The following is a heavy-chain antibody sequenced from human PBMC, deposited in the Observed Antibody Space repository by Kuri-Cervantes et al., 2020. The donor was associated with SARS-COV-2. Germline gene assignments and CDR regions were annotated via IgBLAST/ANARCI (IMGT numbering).Heavy chain of an antibody. CDR1: GASISSGGYY. J-gene: IGHJ6*02. CDR3: ARDRGRQLASYYYYGMDV. Sequence: SCTVSGASISSGGYYWSWIRQHPGKGLEWIGYIYYSGSTYYNPSLKSRVTISVDTSKNQVSLKLSSVTAADTAVYYCARDRGRQLASYYYYGMDVWGQGTTVTVSS. V-gene: IGHV4-31*02. CDR2: IYYSGST. D-gene: IGHD6-6*01.